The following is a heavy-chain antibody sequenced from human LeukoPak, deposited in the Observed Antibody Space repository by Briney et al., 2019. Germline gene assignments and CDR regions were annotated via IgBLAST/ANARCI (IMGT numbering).Heavy chain of an antibody. J-gene: IGHJ5*02. V-gene: IGHV1-8*02. Sequence: ASVKVSCKASGGTFSSYAISWVRQATGQGLEWMGWMNPNSGNTGYAQKFQGRVTMTRNTSISTAYMELSSLRSEDTAVYYCVRQLVRRNWFDPWGQGTLVTVSS. D-gene: IGHD6-13*01. CDR1: GGTFSSYA. CDR3: VRQLVRRNWFDP. CDR2: MNPNSGNT.